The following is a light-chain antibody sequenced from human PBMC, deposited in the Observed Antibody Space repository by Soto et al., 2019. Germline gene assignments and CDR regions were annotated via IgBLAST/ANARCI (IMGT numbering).Light chain of an antibody. CDR3: CSYAGSRTLVV. V-gene: IGLV2-23*01. CDR2: EDS. J-gene: IGLJ2*01. Sequence: QSALTQPASVSGSPGQSITISCTGTIGDVGNYNLVSWFQQQPGKAPKLMIYEDSKRPSGVSNRFSGSKSGNTASLTISGLQSEDESDYYCCSYAGSRTLVVFGGGTKVTVL. CDR1: IGDVGNYNL.